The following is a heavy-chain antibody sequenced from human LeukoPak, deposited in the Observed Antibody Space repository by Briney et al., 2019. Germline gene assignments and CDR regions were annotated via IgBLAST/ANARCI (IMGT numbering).Heavy chain of an antibody. D-gene: IGHD3-22*01. Sequence: GGSLRLSCAASGFTFSSYSMNWVRQAPGKWLEWVSSIISSSSYIYYADSVKGRFTISRDNAKNSLYLPMNSLRAEDTAVYYCARANVRDYYDSSGYSPGAFDIWGQGTMVTVSS. J-gene: IGHJ3*02. CDR2: IISSSSYI. CDR3: ARANVRDYYDSSGYSPGAFDI. CDR1: GFTFSSYS. V-gene: IGHV3-21*01.